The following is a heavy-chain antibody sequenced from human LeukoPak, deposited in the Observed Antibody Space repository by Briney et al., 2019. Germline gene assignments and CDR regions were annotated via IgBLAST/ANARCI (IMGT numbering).Heavy chain of an antibody. CDR2: IIPILGIA. CDR1: GGTFSSYA. Sequence: ASVKVSCKASGGTFSSYAISWVRQAPGQGLEWMGRIIPILGIANYAQKFQGRVTITADKSTSTAYMELSSLRSEDTAVYYCARDRWELHFDYWGQGTLVTVSS. CDR3: ARDRWELHFDY. J-gene: IGHJ4*02. V-gene: IGHV1-69*04. D-gene: IGHD1-26*01.